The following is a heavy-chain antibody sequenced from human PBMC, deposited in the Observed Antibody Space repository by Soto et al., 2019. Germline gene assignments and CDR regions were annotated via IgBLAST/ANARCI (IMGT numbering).Heavy chain of an antibody. V-gene: IGHV1-69*01. CDR3: ATGEVYYHRSGIEYYDGMDV. CDR2: FIPIFGTS. Sequence: VQLEQSGAEVKKPGSSVKVSCKASGGTFRSHAIAWVRQAPGQGLEWMGGFIPIFGTSNYAQKFQCRISITADESRTTAYMELSTVTDEDTATYYCATGEVYYHRSGIEYYDGMDVWGHGTTLTVSS. J-gene: IGHJ6*02. CDR1: GGTFRSHA. D-gene: IGHD6-19*01.